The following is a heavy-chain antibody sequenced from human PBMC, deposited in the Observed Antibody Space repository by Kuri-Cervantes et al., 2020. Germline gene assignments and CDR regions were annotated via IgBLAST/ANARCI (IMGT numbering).Heavy chain of an antibody. CDR2: INHSGST. D-gene: IGHD1-26*01. J-gene: IGHJ4*02. Sequence: LRLSCAVYGGSFSGYYWSWIRQPPGKGLEWIGEINHSGSTNYNPSLKSRVTISVDTSKNQFSLKLSSVTAADTAVYYCAREGVVGTSRNFFDSWGQGTLVTVSS. CDR3: AREGVVGTSRNFFDS. CDR1: GGSFSGYY. V-gene: IGHV4-34*09.